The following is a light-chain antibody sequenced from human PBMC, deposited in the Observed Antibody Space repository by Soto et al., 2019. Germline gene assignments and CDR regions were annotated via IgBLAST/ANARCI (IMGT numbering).Light chain of an antibody. CDR2: EGS. CDR3: CSYAASVV. CDR1: SSDVGSYNL. J-gene: IGLJ2*01. Sequence: QSALTQPASVTGSLGQSITISCTGTSSDVGSYNLVSWYQQHPGEAPKLMIYEGSKRPSGVSNRFSGSKSGNTASLTISGLQAEDEADYYCCSYAASVVFGGGTKLTVL. V-gene: IGLV2-23*01.